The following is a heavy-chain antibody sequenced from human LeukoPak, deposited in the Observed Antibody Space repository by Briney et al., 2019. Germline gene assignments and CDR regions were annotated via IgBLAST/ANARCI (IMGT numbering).Heavy chain of an antibody. Sequence: GGSLRLSCAASGFTFSSYAMSWVRQAPGKGLEWVSAISGSGGSTYYADSVKGRFTISRDNSKNTLYLQMNSLRAEDTAVYYCASASRDWNYFGIWGQGTLVTVSS. V-gene: IGHV3-23*01. CDR3: ASASRDWNYFGI. J-gene: IGHJ4*02. CDR2: ISGSGGST. D-gene: IGHD1-7*01. CDR1: GFTFSSYA.